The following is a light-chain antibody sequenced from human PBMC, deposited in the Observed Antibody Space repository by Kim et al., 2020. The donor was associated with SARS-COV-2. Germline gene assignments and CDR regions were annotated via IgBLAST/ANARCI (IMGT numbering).Light chain of an antibody. CDR3: QQYNSHPIT. J-gene: IGKJ5*01. Sequence: DIQMTQSPSSLSASLGDSVTITCRASQGITQNIAWFQQKPGQAPKSLIYGASTLQGGVPSRFRGAGSGRDFSLTINSLQADDFVIYFCQQYNSHPITFGRGTRLE. CDR2: GAS. CDR1: QGITQN. V-gene: IGKV1-16*01.